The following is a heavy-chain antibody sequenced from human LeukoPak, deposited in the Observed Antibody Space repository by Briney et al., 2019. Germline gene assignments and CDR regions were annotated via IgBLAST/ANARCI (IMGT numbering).Heavy chain of an antibody. CDR2: INPSGGST. D-gene: IGHD3-3*01. Sequence: ASVKVSCKASGYTFTSYYMHWVRQAPGQGLEWMGIINPSGGSTSYAQKFQGRVTMTRDTSTSTAYMELSSLRSEDTAVYYCASGDYDFWSGSTLKPQYFQHWGQGTLVTVSS. V-gene: IGHV1-46*01. CDR1: GYTFTSYY. CDR3: ASGDYDFWSGSTLKPQYFQH. J-gene: IGHJ1*01.